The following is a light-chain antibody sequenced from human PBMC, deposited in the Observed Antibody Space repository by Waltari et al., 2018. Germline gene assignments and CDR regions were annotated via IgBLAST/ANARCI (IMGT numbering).Light chain of an antibody. CDR3: QQRSSWPLT. Sequence: EIVLTPSPATLPLSPGERATLSCRASQSVSSYLAWYQQKPGQAPSLLIYDASNRATGIPARFSGSGSGTDFTLTISSLEPEDFAVYYCQQRSSWPLTFGGGTKVEIK. V-gene: IGKV3-11*01. CDR2: DAS. J-gene: IGKJ4*01. CDR1: QSVSSY.